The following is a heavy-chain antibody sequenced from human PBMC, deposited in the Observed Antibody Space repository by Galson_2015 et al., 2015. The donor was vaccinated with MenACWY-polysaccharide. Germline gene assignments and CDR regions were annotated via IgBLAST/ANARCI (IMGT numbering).Heavy chain of an antibody. V-gene: IGHV3-23*01. CDR2: ISGSGLNT. Sequence: SLRLSCAASGFTFSSYAMSWVRQAPGKGLEWVSTISGSGLNTYYADSVKGRFTMSRDNFKNTLYMQMNSLRAEDTAVYYCAKQIDEYYGSGNYYPPWDYWGQGTLVTVSS. CDR1: GFTFSSYA. D-gene: IGHD3-10*01. CDR3: AKQIDEYYGSGNYYPPWDY. J-gene: IGHJ4*02.